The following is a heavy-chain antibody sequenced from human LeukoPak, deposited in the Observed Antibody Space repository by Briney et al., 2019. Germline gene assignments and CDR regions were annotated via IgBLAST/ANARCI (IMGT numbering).Heavy chain of an antibody. CDR1: GFTFSRCT. CDR2: ISKDGSTL. CDR3: AKSPVGYFDL. J-gene: IGHJ2*01. Sequence: VGGLRLSCAASGFTFSRCTMHWVRQAPGKGLEGVALISKDGSTLNYAASVKGRFTISRDNSKNTLYLQMNSLRAEDTAVYYCAKSPVGYFDLWGRGTLVTVSS. V-gene: IGHV3-30-3*02.